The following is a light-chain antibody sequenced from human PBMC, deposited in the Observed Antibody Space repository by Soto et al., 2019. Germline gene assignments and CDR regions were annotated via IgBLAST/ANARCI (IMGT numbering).Light chain of an antibody. V-gene: IGKV1-5*01. CDR2: DAS. Sequence: DIPMTQSPSTLSASVGDRVIITCRASQSISNWLAWYQQKPGKAPKFLIYDASSLESGVPSRFSGSGSGTEFTLTISSLQPDDFATYYCQQYYSYSTTFGPGTKVDIK. CDR1: QSISNW. CDR3: QQYYSYSTT. J-gene: IGKJ3*01.